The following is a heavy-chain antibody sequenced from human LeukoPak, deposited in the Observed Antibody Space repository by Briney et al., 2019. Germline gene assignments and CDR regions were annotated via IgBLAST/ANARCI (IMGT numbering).Heavy chain of an antibody. CDR1: GFTFSSYA. CDR2: ISGSGGST. D-gene: IGHD1-26*01. CDR3: ARSGGSNQPYDY. J-gene: IGHJ4*02. Sequence: PGGSLRLSCAASGFTFSSYAMSWVRQAPGKGLEWVSGISGSGGSTYYADSVKGRFTVSRDNAKNTLYLQMNSLRAEDTAVYFCARSGGSNQPYDYWGQGILVTVSS. V-gene: IGHV3-23*01.